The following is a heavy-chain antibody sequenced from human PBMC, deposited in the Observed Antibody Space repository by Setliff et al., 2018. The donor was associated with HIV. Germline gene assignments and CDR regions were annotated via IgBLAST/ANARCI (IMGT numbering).Heavy chain of an antibody. D-gene: IGHD3-10*01. CDR1: GYTFFEYY. CDR3: ARESSTVRGVIDI. J-gene: IGHJ3*02. Sequence: SCEASGYTFFEYYMFWLRQAPGQGLEWVAVIWYDGSNKYYADSVKGRFTVSRDNSKNTVYLQMNSLRDEDRAVYYCARESSTVRGVIDIWGQGTMVTVSS. V-gene: IGHV3-33*07. CDR2: IWYDGSNK.